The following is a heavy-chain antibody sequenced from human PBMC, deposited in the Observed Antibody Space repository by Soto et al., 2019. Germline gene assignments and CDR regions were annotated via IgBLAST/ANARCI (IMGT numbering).Heavy chain of an antibody. CDR3: ARDGYNLPFDY. CDR2: IWYDGSNK. V-gene: IGHV3-33*08. Sequence: GGSLRLSCAASGLTFSNYAMHWVRQAPGKGLEWVAIIWYDGSNKYYADSVKGRFTISRDNSKNTLYLQMNSLRAEDTAVYYCARDGYNLPFDYWGQGTLVTVSS. J-gene: IGHJ4*02. CDR1: GLTFSNYA. D-gene: IGHD5-12*01.